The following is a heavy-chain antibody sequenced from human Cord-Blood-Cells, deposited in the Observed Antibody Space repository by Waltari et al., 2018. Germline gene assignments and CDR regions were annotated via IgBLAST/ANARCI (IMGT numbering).Heavy chain of an antibody. D-gene: IGHD7-27*01. V-gene: IGHV3-30-3*01. J-gene: IGHJ4*02. CDR2: ISYDGSNK. CDR1: GFTFSSYA. Sequence: PGRSLRLSCAASGFTFSSYAMHWVRQAPGKGLEWVAVISYDGSNKYYADSVKGRFTIARDNSKNTLYLQMNSLRAEDTAVYYCARDNWGMDYWGQLTLVTVS. CDR3: ARDNWGMDY.